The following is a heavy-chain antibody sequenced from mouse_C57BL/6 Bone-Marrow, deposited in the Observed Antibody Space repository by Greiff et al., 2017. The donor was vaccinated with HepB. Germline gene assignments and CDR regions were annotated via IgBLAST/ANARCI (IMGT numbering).Heavy chain of an antibody. CDR2: IDPETGGT. CDR3: ILRYPDYFDY. CDR1: GYTFTDYE. Sequence: QVQLKESGAELVRPGASVTLSCKASGYTFTDYEMHWVKQTPVHGLEWIGAIDPETGGTAYNQKFKGKAILTADKSSSTAYMELRSLTSEDSAVYYCILRYPDYFDYWGQGTTLTVSS. V-gene: IGHV1-15*01. D-gene: IGHD1-1*01. J-gene: IGHJ2*01.